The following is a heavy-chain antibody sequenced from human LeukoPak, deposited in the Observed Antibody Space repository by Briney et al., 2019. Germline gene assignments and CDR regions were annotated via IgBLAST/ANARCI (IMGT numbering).Heavy chain of an antibody. D-gene: IGHD2-2*02. Sequence: SETLSLTFTVSGGSISSSSYYWGWIRQPPGKGLEWIGSIYYSGSTYYNPSLKSRVTISVDTSKNQFSLKLSSVTAADTAVYYCARLLSVVPAAIRYWGQGTLVTVSS. CDR3: ARLLSVVPAAIRY. CDR2: IYYSGST. V-gene: IGHV4-39*01. J-gene: IGHJ4*02. CDR1: GGSISSSSYY.